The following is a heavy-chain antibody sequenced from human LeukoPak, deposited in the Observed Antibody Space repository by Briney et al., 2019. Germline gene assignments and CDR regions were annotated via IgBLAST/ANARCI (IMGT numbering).Heavy chain of an antibody. CDR2: IYYSGST. J-gene: IGHJ3*02. V-gene: IGHV4-4*02. Sequence: SETLSLTCAVSGGSFTSHNWWNWVRQPPGKGLEWIGDIYYSGSTNYNPSLKSQVTISIDKSKNQFSLKLISVTAADTAVYYCARSPIVAANTWHAFDIWGQGTMVTVSS. D-gene: IGHD1-26*01. CDR3: ARSPIVAANTWHAFDI. CDR1: GGSFTSHNW.